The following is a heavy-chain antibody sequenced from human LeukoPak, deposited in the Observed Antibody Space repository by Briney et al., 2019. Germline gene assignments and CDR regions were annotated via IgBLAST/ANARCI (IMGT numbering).Heavy chain of an antibody. D-gene: IGHD6-19*01. CDR1: GVTFSKNV. V-gene: IGHV3-53*01. J-gene: IGHJ4*02. CDR2: MYAGGDT. CDR3: ARSGSGWFDY. Sequence: GGSLRLSCAASGVTFSKNVMTWVRQAPGKGLEWVSVMYAGGDTYYADSVKGRFTISRDNSKNTLYLQMNSLRAEDTAVYYCARSGSGWFDYWGQGTLVTVSS.